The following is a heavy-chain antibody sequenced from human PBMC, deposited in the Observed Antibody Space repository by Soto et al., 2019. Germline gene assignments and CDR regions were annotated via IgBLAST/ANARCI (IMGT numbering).Heavy chain of an antibody. V-gene: IGHV1-69*01. CDR2: IIPIFGTA. Sequence: QVQLVQSGAEVKKPGSSVKVSCKASGGTFSSYAISWVRQAPGQGLEWMGGIIPIFGTANYAQKFQGRVTITADESTSTAYMERSSLRSEDTAVYYCARHMTTVTSYYYYGMDVWGQGTTVTVSS. D-gene: IGHD4-17*01. CDR1: GGTFSSYA. CDR3: ARHMTTVTSYYYYGMDV. J-gene: IGHJ6*02.